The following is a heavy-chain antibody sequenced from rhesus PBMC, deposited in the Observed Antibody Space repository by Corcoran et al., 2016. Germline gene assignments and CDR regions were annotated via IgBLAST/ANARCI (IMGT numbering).Heavy chain of an antibody. CDR2: IYGGSGST. D-gene: IGHD5-12*01. CDR3: ARDRDTALDY. CDR1: GYSISSGYG. Sequence: QVQLQESGPGLVKPSETLSLTCAVSGYSISSGYGWGWIRQPPGKGLEWIGQIYGGSGSTYYNPSLKGRVTVSKDTSKNQFSLKLSSVTAADTAVYYCARDRDTALDYWGQGVLVTVSS. J-gene: IGHJ4*01. V-gene: IGHV4-127*01.